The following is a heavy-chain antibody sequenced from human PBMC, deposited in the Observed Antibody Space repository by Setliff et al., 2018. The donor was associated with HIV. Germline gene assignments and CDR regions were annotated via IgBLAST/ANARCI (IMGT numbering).Heavy chain of an antibody. V-gene: IGHV4-39*02. CDR1: GGSISSTTYY. CDR2: FHYSGST. Sequence: KSSETLSLTCTVSGGSISSTTYYWGWIRQPPGKGLEWIGSFHYSGSTSYNPSLKSRVTITRDTSTTTVYMDMSSLRSEDTAQYYCARGPLYGYDRGYFDYWGQGTLVTVSS. CDR3: ARGPLYGYDRGYFDY. D-gene: IGHD5-12*01. J-gene: IGHJ4*02.